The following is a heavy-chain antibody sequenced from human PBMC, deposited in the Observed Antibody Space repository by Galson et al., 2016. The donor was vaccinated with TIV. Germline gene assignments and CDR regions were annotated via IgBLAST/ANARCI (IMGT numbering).Heavy chain of an antibody. Sequence: SLRLSCAASRFGFSEYDIHWVRQPPGKGLEWVASISFDGKRDDYADSVKGRFTISRDNSINMLYLQMNSLRVEDTAVYYCAREFSIPPRHYGMDVWGQGTTVTVS. V-gene: IGHV3-30*03. CDR2: ISFDGKRD. CDR1: RFGFSEYD. D-gene: IGHD6-6*01. CDR3: AREFSIPPRHYGMDV. J-gene: IGHJ6*02.